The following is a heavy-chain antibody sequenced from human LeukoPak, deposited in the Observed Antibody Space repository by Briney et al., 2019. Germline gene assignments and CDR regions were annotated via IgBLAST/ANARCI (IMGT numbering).Heavy chain of an antibody. D-gene: IGHD6-19*01. CDR3: ARAVAGNFDY. CDR2: IYYSEST. Sequence: PSETLSLTCTVAGGSISSYYWSWIRQPPGKGLEWIGYIYYSESTNYNPSLKSRVTISVDTSKNQFSLKLSSVTAADTAVYYCARAVAGNFDYWGQGTLVTVSS. CDR1: GGSISSYY. V-gene: IGHV4-59*01. J-gene: IGHJ4*02.